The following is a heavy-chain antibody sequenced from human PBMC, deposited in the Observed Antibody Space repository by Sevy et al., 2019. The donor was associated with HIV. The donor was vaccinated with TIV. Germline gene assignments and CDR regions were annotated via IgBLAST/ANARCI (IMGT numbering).Heavy chain of an antibody. D-gene: IGHD6-19*01. J-gene: IGHJ4*02. V-gene: IGHV3-23*01. Sequence: GGSLRLSCAASGVTFSDSAVHWVRQAPGKGLEWVSAISGSGGSTYYADSVKGRFTISRDNSKNTLYLQMNSLRAEDTAVYYCAKDWRGGIAVAGSCFDYWGQGTLVTVSS. CDR3: AKDWRGGIAVAGSCFDY. CDR1: GVTFSDSA. CDR2: ISGSGGST.